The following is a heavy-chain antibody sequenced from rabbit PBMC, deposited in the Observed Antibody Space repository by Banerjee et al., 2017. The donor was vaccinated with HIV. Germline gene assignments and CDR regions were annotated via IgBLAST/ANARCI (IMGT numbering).Heavy chain of an antibody. CDR3: AREFPNTYSYVDL. CDR1: GFSFSNGYV. CDR2: INTISGDT. D-gene: IGHD6-1*01. V-gene: IGHV1S45*01. Sequence: QEQLEESGGDLVKPEGSLTLTCTASGFSFSNGYVMCWVRQAPGKGLEWIACINTISGDTVYATWAKGRFTISKASWTTVTLQMTGLTAADTATYFCAREFPNTYSYVDLWGQGTLVTVS. J-gene: IGHJ4*01.